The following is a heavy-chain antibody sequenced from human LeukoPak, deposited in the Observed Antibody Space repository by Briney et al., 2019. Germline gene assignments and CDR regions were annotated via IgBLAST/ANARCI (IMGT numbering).Heavy chain of an antibody. V-gene: IGHV1-18*04. Sequence: ASVKVSCKTSGHTLCNSGISRVRQAPGKGVEGVGLISGYNGNANYAQKFQGRVTMTTETSTSTAHLEFRSLRSDDTGVYYCARDPVGWNFFGQGYLDNWGQGSLVTVSS. CDR1: GHTLCNSG. CDR2: ISGYNGNA. J-gene: IGHJ4*02. CDR3: ARDPVGWNFFGQGYLDN. D-gene: IGHD1-7*01.